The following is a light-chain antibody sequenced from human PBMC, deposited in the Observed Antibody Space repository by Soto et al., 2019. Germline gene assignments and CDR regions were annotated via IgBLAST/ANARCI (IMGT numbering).Light chain of an antibody. CDR3: QQRTYWPLT. Sequence: EIVLTQSPATLSLSPGERATLSCRASQSVGSSLAWYQQKPGQAPRLLIYDASTRATGIPARFSGSGSGTDFTLTISSLEPEDFAVYYCQQRTYWPLTFGGGTKVEIK. J-gene: IGKJ4*01. CDR2: DAS. CDR1: QSVGSS. V-gene: IGKV3-11*01.